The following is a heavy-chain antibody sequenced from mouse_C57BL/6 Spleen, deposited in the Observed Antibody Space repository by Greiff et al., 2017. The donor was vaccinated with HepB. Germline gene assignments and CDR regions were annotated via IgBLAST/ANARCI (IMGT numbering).Heavy chain of an antibody. CDR2: IHPNSGST. CDR3: ARPIYYGNSYAMDY. J-gene: IGHJ4*01. D-gene: IGHD2-1*01. CDR1: GYTFTSYW. V-gene: IGHV1-64*01. Sequence: QVQLQQPGAELVKPGASVKLSCKASGYTFTSYWMHWVKQRPGQGLEWIGMIHPNSGSTNYNEKFKSKATLTVDKSSSTAYMQLSSLTSEDSAVYYCARPIYYGNSYAMDYWGQGTSVTVSS.